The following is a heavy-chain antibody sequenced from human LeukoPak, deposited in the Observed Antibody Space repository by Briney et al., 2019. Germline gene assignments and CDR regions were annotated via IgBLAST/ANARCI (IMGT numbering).Heavy chain of an antibody. CDR1: GFTFSSYW. V-gene: IGHV3-7*01. D-gene: IGHD3-22*01. CDR2: IKQDGSEK. J-gene: IGHJ4*02. CDR3: ARAWYYYDSSGYYYPNDY. Sequence: GGSLRLSCAASGFTFSSYWMSWVRQAPGKGLEWVANIKQDGSEKYYVDSVKGRFTISRDNAKNSPYLQMNSLRAEDTAVYYCARAWYYYDSSGYYYPNDYWGQGTLVTVSS.